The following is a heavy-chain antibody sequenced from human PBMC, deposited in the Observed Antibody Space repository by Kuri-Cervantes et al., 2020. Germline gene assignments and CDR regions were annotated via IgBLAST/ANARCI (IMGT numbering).Heavy chain of an antibody. CDR1: GFTFSSYD. J-gene: IGHJ3*02. CDR2: IGTAGDT. CDR3: ARSIVSTIFGVVISGHAFDI. D-gene: IGHD3-3*01. V-gene: IGHV3-13*01. Sequence: GGSLRLSCAASGFTFSSYDMHWVRQATGKGLEWVSAIGTAGDTYYPGSVKGRFTISRENAKNSLYLQVNSLRAGDAAVYYCARSIVSTIFGVVISGHAFDIWGQGTMVTVSS.